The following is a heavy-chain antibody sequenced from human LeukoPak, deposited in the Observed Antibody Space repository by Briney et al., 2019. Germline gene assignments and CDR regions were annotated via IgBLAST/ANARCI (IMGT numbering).Heavy chain of an antibody. Sequence: ASVKVSCKASGYTFTGYYMHWVRQAPRQGLEWMGRINPNSGGTNYAQKFQGRVTMTRDTSISTAYMELSRLRSDDTAVYYCAEVRSSGVYTRWGQGTLVTVSS. D-gene: IGHD3-22*01. J-gene: IGHJ4*02. CDR2: INPNSGGT. CDR1: GYTFTGYY. CDR3: AEVRSSGVYTR. V-gene: IGHV1-2*06.